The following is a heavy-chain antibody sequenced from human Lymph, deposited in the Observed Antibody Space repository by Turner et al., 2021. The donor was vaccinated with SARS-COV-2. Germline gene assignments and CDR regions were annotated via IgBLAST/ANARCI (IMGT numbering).Heavy chain of an antibody. CDR3: ARDLGPLAFDI. J-gene: IGHJ3*02. V-gene: IGHV3-53*02. CDR1: GFTVSSNY. Sequence: EVQLVETGGGLIQPGGSLSLSCAASGFTVSSNYMSWVRQAPGNWLEWVSVIYIGGTTYYADSVKGRFTISRDNSKNTLYLQMNSLRAEDTAVYYCARDLGPLAFDIWGQGTMVTVSS. CDR2: IYIGGTT.